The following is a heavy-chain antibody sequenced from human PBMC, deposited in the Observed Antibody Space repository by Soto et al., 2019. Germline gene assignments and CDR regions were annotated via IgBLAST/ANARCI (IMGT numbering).Heavy chain of an antibody. Sequence: GESLQISCTGSGYSFTSYWIGCVRQMPGKGLEWIGIIYPDDSDNRYSPSFQGQVTISAEKSISTAYLQWSSLKASDTAMYYCPRPDFRGYFHFDFWGQGTLVTVSS. J-gene: IGHJ4*01. CDR3: PRPDFRGYFHFDF. V-gene: IGHV5-51*01. CDR2: IYPDDSDN. CDR1: GYSFTSYW. D-gene: IGHD3-22*01.